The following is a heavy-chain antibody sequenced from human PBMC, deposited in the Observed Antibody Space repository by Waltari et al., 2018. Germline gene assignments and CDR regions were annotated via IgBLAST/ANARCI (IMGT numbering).Heavy chain of an antibody. D-gene: IGHD3-9*01. J-gene: IGHJ5*02. V-gene: IGHV4-39*01. CDR2: IYYSGRT. Sequence: QLQLQESGPGLVKPSETLSLTCTVSGGSISSSSYYWGWIRQPPGKGLEWIGSIYYSGRTYYNPARKRRVTNSVDTSKNQFPLKLGSVTAADTAVYYCARILYDILTGYYSPWGQGTLVTGSS. CDR1: GGSISSSSYY. CDR3: ARILYDILTGYYSP.